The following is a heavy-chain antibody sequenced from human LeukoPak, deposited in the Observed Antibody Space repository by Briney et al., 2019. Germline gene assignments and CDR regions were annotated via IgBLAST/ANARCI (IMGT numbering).Heavy chain of an antibody. CDR3: ARLGYCSSTSCYGNFDY. CDR1: GYTFTSYG. Sequence: ASVKASCKASGYTFTSYGISWVRRAPGQGLEWMGWISAYNGNTNYAQKLQGRVTMTTDTSTSTAYMELRSLRSDDTAVYYCARLGYCSSTSCYGNFDYWGQGTLVTVSS. V-gene: IGHV1-18*01. D-gene: IGHD2-2*01. CDR2: ISAYNGNT. J-gene: IGHJ4*02.